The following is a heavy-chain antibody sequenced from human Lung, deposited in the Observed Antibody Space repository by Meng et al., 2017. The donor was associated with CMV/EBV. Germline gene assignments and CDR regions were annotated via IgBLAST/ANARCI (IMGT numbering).Heavy chain of an antibody. CDR2: MNPNSGNT. J-gene: IGHJ5*02. Sequence: VAEVKGPGASVEGSCKSSGYTFTSYDINWGRQATGQGLEWMGWMNPNSGNTGYAQKFQGRVTMPRNTSISTAYMELSSLRSEDTAVYYCARGYCSGGSCPVFDPWGQGTLVTVSS. CDR1: GYTFTSYD. D-gene: IGHD2-15*01. V-gene: IGHV1-8*01. CDR3: ARGYCSGGSCPVFDP.